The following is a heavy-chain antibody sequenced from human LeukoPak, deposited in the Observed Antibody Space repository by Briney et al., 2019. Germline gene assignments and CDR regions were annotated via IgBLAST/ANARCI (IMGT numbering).Heavy chain of an antibody. CDR3: ANYDSSGYPETEPSDY. D-gene: IGHD3-22*01. Sequence: GGSLRLSCAVSGFTFSSDAMSWVRQAPRKGLESVSAISGNGGSTYYADSVKGRFTISRDNSKNTLYLQMNSLRAEDTAVYYCANYDSSGYPETEPSDYWGRGTLVTVSS. CDR1: GFTFSSDA. J-gene: IGHJ4*02. CDR2: ISGNGGST. V-gene: IGHV3-23*01.